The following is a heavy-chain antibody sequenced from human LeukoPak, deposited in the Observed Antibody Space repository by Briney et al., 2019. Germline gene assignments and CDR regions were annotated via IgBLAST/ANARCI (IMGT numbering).Heavy chain of an antibody. CDR2: ISAYNGNT. J-gene: IGHJ5*02. CDR3: ARDSRYCSSTSCYLGEFDP. D-gene: IGHD2-2*01. CDR1: GYTFTSYG. V-gene: IGHV1-18*01. Sequence: ASVKASCKASGYTFTSYGISWVRQAPGQGLEWMGWISAYNGNTNYAQKLQGRVTMTTDTSTSTAYMELRSLRSDDTAVYYCARDSRYCSSTSCYLGEFDPWGQGTLVTVSS.